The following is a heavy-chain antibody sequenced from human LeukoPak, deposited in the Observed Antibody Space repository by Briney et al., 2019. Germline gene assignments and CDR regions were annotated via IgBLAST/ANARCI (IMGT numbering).Heavy chain of an antibody. D-gene: IGHD6-19*01. CDR3: ARVRRQWPPSGAFDI. Sequence: SETLSLTCTVSGGSISSGSYYWGWIRQPPGKGLEWIGSIYYSGSTYYNPSLKSRVTISVDTSKNQFSLKLSSVTAADTAVYYCARVRRQWPPSGAFDIWGQGTMVTVSS. J-gene: IGHJ3*02. CDR1: GGSISSGSYY. CDR2: IYYSGST. V-gene: IGHV4-39*07.